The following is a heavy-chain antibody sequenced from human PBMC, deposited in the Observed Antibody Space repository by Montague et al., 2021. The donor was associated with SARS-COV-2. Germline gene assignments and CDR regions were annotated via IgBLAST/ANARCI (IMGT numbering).Heavy chain of an antibody. D-gene: IGHD6-13*01. CDR3: VRAFSNSFKWFDP. CDR2: IRADGTTT. J-gene: IGHJ5*02. CDR1: GFTFSAYW. Sequence: SLRLSCAASGFTFSAYWMHWVRQAPGQGLEWVARIRADGTTTNYADSVKGRFIISRDNAQDTVYLHMTTLTAEDTAVYYCVRAFSNSFKWFDPWGQGTLVTVSS. V-gene: IGHV3-74*01.